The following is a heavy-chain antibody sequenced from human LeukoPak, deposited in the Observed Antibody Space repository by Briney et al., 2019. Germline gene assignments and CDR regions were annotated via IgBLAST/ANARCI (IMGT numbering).Heavy chain of an antibody. J-gene: IGHJ4*02. Sequence: ASETLSLTCTVSGGSVSSSSSYWSWIRQPPGQGLEWVGYISYSVHSDYNPSLKSRVTISVDTSKNQFSLRLSSVTAADTAVYYCARNNIGTRTYDYWGQGTLVTVSS. D-gene: IGHD1/OR15-1a*01. CDR3: ARNNIGTRTYDY. CDR2: ISYSVHS. CDR1: GGSVSSSSSY. V-gene: IGHV4-61*01.